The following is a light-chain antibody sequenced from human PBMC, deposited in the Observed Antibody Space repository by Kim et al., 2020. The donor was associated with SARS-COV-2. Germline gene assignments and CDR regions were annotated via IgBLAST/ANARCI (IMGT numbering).Light chain of an antibody. CDR3: QQRSNWPPVLT. CDR2: DAS. J-gene: IGKJ4*01. CDR1: QSVSSY. V-gene: IGKV3-11*01. Sequence: PGERATLSCRASQSVSSYLAWYQQKPGQAPRLLIYDASNRATGIPARFSGSGSGTDFTLTISSLEPEDFAVYYCQQRSNWPPVLTFGGGTKVDIK.